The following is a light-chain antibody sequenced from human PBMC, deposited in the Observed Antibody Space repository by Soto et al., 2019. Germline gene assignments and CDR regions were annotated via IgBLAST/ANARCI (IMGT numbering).Light chain of an antibody. J-gene: IGLJ2*01. Sequence: QPVLTQSSSASASLRSSVKLTCTLSSGHRSYIIAWHQQQPGKAPRYLMKLEGSGSYNKGSGVPDRFSGSSSGADRYLTMSNLQSEDEADYYCETWDSNIRVFGGGTQLTVL. CDR3: ETWDSNIRV. V-gene: IGLV4-60*03. CDR1: SGHRSYI. CDR2: LEGSGSY.